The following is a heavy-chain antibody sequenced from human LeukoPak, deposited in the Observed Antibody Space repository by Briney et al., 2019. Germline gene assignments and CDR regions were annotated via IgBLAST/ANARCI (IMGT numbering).Heavy chain of an antibody. CDR2: INPNSGGT. D-gene: IGHD3-22*01. V-gene: IGHV1-2*02. J-gene: IGHJ3*02. Sequence: ASVKVSCKASGYTFTGYYMHWVRQAPGQGLEWMGWINPNSGGTNYAQKFQGRVTMTRDTSISTAYMELSRLRSDDTAVYYCARDSYSPNYYDSSGYFDAFDIWGQGTMVTVSS. CDR1: GYTFTGYY. CDR3: ARDSYSPNYYDSSGYFDAFDI.